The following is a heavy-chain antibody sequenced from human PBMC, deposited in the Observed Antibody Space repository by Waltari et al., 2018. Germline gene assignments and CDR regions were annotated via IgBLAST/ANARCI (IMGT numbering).Heavy chain of an antibody. Sequence: EVQLVQSGAEVKKPGESLKISCKGSGYSFTSYWIGWVRQMPGKGLEWMGIIDPGDYDTRYSPSFQGQVTISADKSISTAYLQWSSLKSSDTAMYYCARQTYYYGSGSYLGWFDPWGQGTLVTVSS. D-gene: IGHD3-10*01. CDR2: IDPGDYDT. J-gene: IGHJ5*02. CDR3: ARQTYYYGSGSYLGWFDP. CDR1: GYSFTSYW. V-gene: IGHV5-51*01.